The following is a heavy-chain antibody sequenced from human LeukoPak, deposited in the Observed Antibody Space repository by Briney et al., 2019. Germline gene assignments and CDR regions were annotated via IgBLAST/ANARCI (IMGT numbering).Heavy chain of an antibody. D-gene: IGHD5-12*01. V-gene: IGHV1-2*02. CDR2: INPNSGGT. CDR1: GYSFTGYY. CDR3: AREGSGYPY. J-gene: IGHJ4*02. Sequence: ASVRVSCKASGYSFTGYYMYWVRQAPGQGLEWMGWINPNSGGTNYAQKFQGRVTMTRDTSISTAYMEVSRLTSDGTAVFYCAREGSGYPYWGQGTLVTVSS.